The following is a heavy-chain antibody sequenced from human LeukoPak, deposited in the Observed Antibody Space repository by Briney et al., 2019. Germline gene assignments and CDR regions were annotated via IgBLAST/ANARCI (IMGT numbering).Heavy chain of an antibody. CDR3: AKDISYVTTWYFDL. J-gene: IGHJ2*01. Sequence: GGSLRLSCAASGFTFDDYAMHWVRHAPGKGLEWVSGISWNSGSIGYADSVKGRFTISRDNAKNSLYLQMNSLRAEDTALYYCAKDISYVTTWYFDLWGRGTLVTVSS. V-gene: IGHV3-9*01. CDR2: ISWNSGSI. CDR1: GFTFDDYA. D-gene: IGHD3-16*01.